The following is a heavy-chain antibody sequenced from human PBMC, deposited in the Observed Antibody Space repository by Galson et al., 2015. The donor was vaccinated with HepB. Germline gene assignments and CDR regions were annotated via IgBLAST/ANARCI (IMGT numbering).Heavy chain of an antibody. CDR1: GNSINGYY. CDR3: AGFNSNYGVWRQLDY. Sequence: SLTCTVSGNSINGYYWSWMRQAPGKGLEWIGYIHYTGGTNYNPSLKSRITISVDPSKSQFSLKLRSVTAADTAIYYCAGFNSNYGVWRQLDYWGRGTQVTVSS. V-gene: IGHV4-59*08. J-gene: IGHJ4*02. CDR2: IHYTGGT. D-gene: IGHD3-3*01.